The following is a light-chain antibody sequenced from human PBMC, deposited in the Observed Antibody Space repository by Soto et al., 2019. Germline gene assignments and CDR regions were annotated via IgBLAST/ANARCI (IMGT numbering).Light chain of an antibody. V-gene: IGLV2-11*01. Sequence: QSALTQPRSVSGSPGQSVTISCTGTSSDVGGYSYVSWYQQHAGKAPKLMIYDVGERPSGVPDRFSGSKSGNTASLTISGLQAEDEADYYCCSYAGTYTSSVFGSGTKLTVL. CDR1: SSDVGGYSY. CDR3: CSYAGTYTSSV. CDR2: DVG. J-gene: IGLJ1*01.